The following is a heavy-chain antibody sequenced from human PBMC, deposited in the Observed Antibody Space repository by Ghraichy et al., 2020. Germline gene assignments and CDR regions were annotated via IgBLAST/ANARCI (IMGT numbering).Heavy chain of an antibody. CDR1: GYTFTKYY. V-gene: IGHV1-46*01. Sequence: ASVKVSCKASGYTFTKYYMHWVRQAPGQGLEWMGVIKPSGGSTTYAQNFQGRVTMTRDTATTTVYMELRGLRSDDTAVYYCARDRYYESSGPFDAFDIWGQGTMVTVSS. J-gene: IGHJ3*02. D-gene: IGHD3-22*01. CDR3: ARDRYYESSGPFDAFDI. CDR2: IKPSGGST.